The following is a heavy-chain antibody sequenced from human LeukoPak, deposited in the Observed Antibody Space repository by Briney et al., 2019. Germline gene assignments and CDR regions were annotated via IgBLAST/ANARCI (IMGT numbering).Heavy chain of an antibody. Sequence: SQTLSLTCAISGDSVSSNSAAWNWLRQSPSRGLEWLGRTYYRSKLYNDYAVSVKSRITINPDTSKNQFSLQLNSVTPEDTAVYYCARDLLWFGEEPDYYYYGMDVWGQGTTVTVSS. V-gene: IGHV6-1*01. CDR2: TYYRSKLYN. J-gene: IGHJ6*02. CDR3: ARDLLWFGEEPDYYYYGMDV. D-gene: IGHD3-10*01. CDR1: GDSVSSNSAA.